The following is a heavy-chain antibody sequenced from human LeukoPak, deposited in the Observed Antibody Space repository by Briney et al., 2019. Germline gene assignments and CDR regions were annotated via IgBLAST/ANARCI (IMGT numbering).Heavy chain of an antibody. CDR3: ARDPSYSSSWTNWFDP. CDR2: IYYSGST. CDR1: GGSISSSSYY. Sequence: KSSETLSLTCTVSGGSISSSSYYWGWIRQPPGKGLEWIGSIYYSGSTYYNPSLKSRVTISVDTSKNQFSLKLSSVTAADTAVYYCARDPSYSSSWTNWFDPWGQGTLVTVSS. D-gene: IGHD6-13*01. V-gene: IGHV4-39*07. J-gene: IGHJ5*02.